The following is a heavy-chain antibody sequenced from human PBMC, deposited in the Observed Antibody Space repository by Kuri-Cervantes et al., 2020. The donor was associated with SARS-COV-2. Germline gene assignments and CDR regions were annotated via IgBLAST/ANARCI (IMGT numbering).Heavy chain of an antibody. Sequence: ASVKVSCKASGGTFSSYAISWVRQAPGQGLEWMGWINPNSGGTNYAQKFQGRVTMTRDTSISTAYMELSRLRSDDTAVYYCARRPPYCSGGSCYYYYYGMDVWGQGTTVTVSS. CDR3: ARRPPYCSGGSCYYYYYGMDV. V-gene: IGHV1-2*02. CDR1: GGTFSSYA. J-gene: IGHJ6*02. D-gene: IGHD2-15*01. CDR2: INPNSGGT.